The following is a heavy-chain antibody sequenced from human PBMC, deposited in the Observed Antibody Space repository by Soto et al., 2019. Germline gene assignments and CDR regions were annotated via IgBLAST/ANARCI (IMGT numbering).Heavy chain of an antibody. CDR2: IYEGETT. CDR3: ASRGSGHTFDY. J-gene: IGHJ4*02. V-gene: IGHV4-39*01. D-gene: IGHD3-10*01. CDR1: GACISRTGFH. Sequence: QLQLQGSGPGLVRPSETLSLTCAVSGACISRTGFHWGWIRQPPGQGRGWIGSIYEGETTFCNSSLKSRVTISADTSKNHFSLKLSSVTAADTAVYYCASRGSGHTFDYWGQGTLVTVSS.